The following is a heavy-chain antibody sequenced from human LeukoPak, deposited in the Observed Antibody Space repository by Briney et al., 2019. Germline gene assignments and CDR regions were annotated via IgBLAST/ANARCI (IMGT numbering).Heavy chain of an antibody. D-gene: IGHD5-18*01. CDR3: ARAPDTAMFDC. J-gene: IGHJ4*02. CDR1: GFTFSSYG. CDR2: IWYDGSNK. Sequence: GGSLRLSCAASGFTFSSYGMHWVRQAPGKGLEWVAVIWYDGSNKYYADSVKGRFTISRDNSKNTLYLQMNSLRAEDTAVYYCARAPDTAMFDCWGKGTLVTVSS. V-gene: IGHV3-33*01.